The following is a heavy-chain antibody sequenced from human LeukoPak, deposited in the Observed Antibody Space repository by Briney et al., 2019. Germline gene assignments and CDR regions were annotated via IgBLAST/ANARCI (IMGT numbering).Heavy chain of an antibody. D-gene: IGHD5-18*01. V-gene: IGHV3-30-3*01. CDR1: GFTFSSYA. CDR3: AKDFSPHTAMAYYYGMDV. Sequence: GRSLTLSCAASGFTFSSYAMHWVRQAPGKGLEGVAVISYDGSNKYYADSVKGRFPISRDNSKNTLYLQMHSLRAEDTAVYYCAKDFSPHTAMAYYYGMDVWGQGTTVTVSS. J-gene: IGHJ6*02. CDR2: ISYDGSNK.